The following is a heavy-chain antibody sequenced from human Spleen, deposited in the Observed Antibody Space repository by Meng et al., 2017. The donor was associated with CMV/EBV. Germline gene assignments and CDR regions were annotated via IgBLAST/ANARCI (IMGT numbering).Heavy chain of an antibody. CDR1: GFTFSDYA. Sequence: GESLKISCAASGFTFSDYAMNWVRQAPGKGLEWVSVIYSDGRSTYYADSVKGRFAVSRDNSKNTLYLQMNNLRAEDTALYHCARDSSNYVPGDYWGQGTTVTVSS. V-gene: IGHV3-23*03. D-gene: IGHD4-11*01. CDR2: IYSDGRST. CDR3: ARDSSNYVPGDY. J-gene: IGHJ4*03.